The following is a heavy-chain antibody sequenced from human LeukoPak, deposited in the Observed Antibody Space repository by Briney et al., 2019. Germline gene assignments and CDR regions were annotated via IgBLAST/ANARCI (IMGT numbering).Heavy chain of an antibody. Sequence: SETLSLTCAVYGGSFSGYYWSWIRQPPGKGLEWIGEINHSGSTNYNPSLKSRVTISVDTSKNQFSLKLSSATAADTAVYYCARLAVRYYGMDVWGQGTTVTVSS. D-gene: IGHD3-3*02. CDR2: INHSGST. J-gene: IGHJ6*02. CDR1: GGSFSGYY. V-gene: IGHV4-34*01. CDR3: ARLAVRYYGMDV.